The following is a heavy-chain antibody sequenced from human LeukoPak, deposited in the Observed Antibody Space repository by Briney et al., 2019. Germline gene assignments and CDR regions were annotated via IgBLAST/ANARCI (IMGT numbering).Heavy chain of an antibody. D-gene: IGHD2-2*01. CDR3: ARDLSYCTITSCSYYYYGMDV. J-gene: IGHJ6*02. CDR1: GFIFSSYE. Sequence: PGGSLRLSCAASGFIFSSYEMNWVRQAPGKGLEWVSYISSSGSTIYYADSVKGRFTISRDNAKNSLYLQMNSLRAEDTAVYYCARDLSYCTITSCSYYYYGMDVWGRGTTVTVSS. V-gene: IGHV3-48*03. CDR2: ISSSGSTI.